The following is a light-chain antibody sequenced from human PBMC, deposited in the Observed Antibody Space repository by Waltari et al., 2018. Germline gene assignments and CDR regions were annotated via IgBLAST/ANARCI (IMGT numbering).Light chain of an antibody. V-gene: IGKV1-33*01. Sequence: DIQMTQSPSSLSASVVDRVTITCHASRNINNYLNWYQQKTGKAPKLLIYDASTLETGVPSRCSGSGSGTDFVFTISRLQPEDIATYYCQHYDGVPPWTFGQGTRVDFK. J-gene: IGKJ1*01. CDR1: RNINNY. CDR3: QHYDGVPPWT. CDR2: DAS.